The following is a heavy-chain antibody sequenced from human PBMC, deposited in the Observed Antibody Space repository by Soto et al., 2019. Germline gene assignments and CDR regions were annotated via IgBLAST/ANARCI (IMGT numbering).Heavy chain of an antibody. D-gene: IGHD5-12*01. CDR1: GITYTTYA. J-gene: IGHJ5*02. CDR3: ARAISGYVS. V-gene: IGHV1-3*04. Sequence: QVQLVQSGAEVKKPGASVKVACKASGITYTTYAIHWVRQAPGQGLEWMGWINTGNGNTRYSQRFQGRVTLTTDTSASTAYMDVSCLTSEDTAVYDCARAISGYVSLGQGTLITVSS. CDR2: INTGNGNT.